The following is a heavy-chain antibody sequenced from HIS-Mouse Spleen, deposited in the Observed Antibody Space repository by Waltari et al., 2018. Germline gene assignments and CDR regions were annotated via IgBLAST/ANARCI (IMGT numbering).Heavy chain of an antibody. D-gene: IGHD6-19*01. V-gene: IGHV3-30*18. CDR1: GFTFSSYG. Sequence: QVQLVESGGGVVQPGRSLRLSCAASGFTFSSYGMHWVRQAPGKGLEWVAVISYDGSNKYYADSVKGRFTISRDNSKNTLYLQMNSLRAEDTAVYYCAKASSGWLDYWGPGTLVTVSS. J-gene: IGHJ4*02. CDR3: AKASSGWLDY. CDR2: ISYDGSNK.